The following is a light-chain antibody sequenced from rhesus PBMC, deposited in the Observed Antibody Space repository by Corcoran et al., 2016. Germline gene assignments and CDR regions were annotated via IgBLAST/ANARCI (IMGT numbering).Light chain of an antibody. J-gene: IGKJ4*01. CDR1: QNIYSN. Sequence: DIQMTQSPSALSASVGDRVTISCRASQNIYSNLAWYQQKPGKAPKLLLYAASSLQTGIPSRFSGSGSVTDFTLTISSLQPEDSAAYYCQHYYDNPLTFGGGTKVEIK. V-gene: IGKV1S12*01. CDR2: AAS. CDR3: QHYYDNPLT.